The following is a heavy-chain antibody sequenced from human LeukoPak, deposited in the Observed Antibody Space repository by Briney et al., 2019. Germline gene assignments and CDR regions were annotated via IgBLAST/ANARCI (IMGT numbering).Heavy chain of an antibody. CDR3: ARIFRKTALSRVYYFDY. CDR2: IFSNDEK. CDR1: GFSLSNARMG. J-gene: IGHJ4*02. D-gene: IGHD3-16*02. V-gene: IGHV2-26*01. Sequence: ESGPTLVNPTETLTLTCTVSGFSLSNARMGVSWIRQPPGKALEWLAHIFSNDEKSYSTSLKSRLTISKDTSKSQVVLTMTNMDPVDTATYYCARIFRKTALSRVYYFDYWGQGTLVTVSS.